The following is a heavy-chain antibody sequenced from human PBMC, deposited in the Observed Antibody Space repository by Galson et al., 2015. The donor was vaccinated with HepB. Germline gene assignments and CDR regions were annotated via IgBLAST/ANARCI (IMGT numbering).Heavy chain of an antibody. V-gene: IGHV3-21*01. CDR3: ARAPDPVFFYGDYGAFGMDV. D-gene: IGHD4-17*01. CDR2: ISSTSSDI. CDR1: GFTFRSYS. J-gene: IGHJ6*02. Sequence: SLRLSCAASGFTFRSYSMNWVRQAPGRGLEWVSFISSTSSDIYYADSVKGRFTISRDNGKNSLYLQMNSLRAEDTAVYYCARAPDPVFFYGDYGAFGMDVWGQGTTVTVSS.